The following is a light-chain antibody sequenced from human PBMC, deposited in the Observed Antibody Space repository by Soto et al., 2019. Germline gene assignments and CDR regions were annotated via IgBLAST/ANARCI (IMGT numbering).Light chain of an antibody. Sequence: DIVMTQSPDSLAVSLGEGATINCKSSQSVLYSSNNKTYLAWYQQRPGQPPKLLIYWASTRESGVPDRFSGSGSGTDFTLAITSLQAEDVAVYYCQQYESTPPTFGQGTKLEIK. CDR1: QSVLYSSNNKTY. V-gene: IGKV4-1*01. J-gene: IGKJ2*01. CDR3: QQYESTPPT. CDR2: WAS.